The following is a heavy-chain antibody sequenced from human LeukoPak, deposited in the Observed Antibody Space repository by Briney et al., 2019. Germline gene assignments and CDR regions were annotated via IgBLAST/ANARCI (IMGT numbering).Heavy chain of an antibody. V-gene: IGHV1-18*01. CDR2: ISAYNGNT. Sequence: ASVKVSCKASGYIFTSYGISWVRQAPGQGLEWMGWISAYNGNTNYAQKFQGRVTMTTDTSTSTAYMELRSLRSDDTAVYYCVGGATSDAFDYWGQGTLVTVSS. CDR3: VGGATSDAFDY. CDR1: GYIFTSYG. J-gene: IGHJ4*02. D-gene: IGHD3-16*01.